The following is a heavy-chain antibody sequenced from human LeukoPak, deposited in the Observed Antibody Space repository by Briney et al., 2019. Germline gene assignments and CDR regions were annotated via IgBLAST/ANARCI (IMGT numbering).Heavy chain of an antibody. Sequence: GASVKVSCKASGYTFTSYYMHWVRQAPGQGLEWMGIINPSGGSTSYAQKFQGRVTMTRDTSTSTAYMELSRLRSDDTAVHYRVTVYSFGDYWGQGTLVTVSS. J-gene: IGHJ4*02. CDR1: GYTFTSYY. D-gene: IGHD3-16*01. CDR2: INPSGGST. CDR3: VTVYSFGDY. V-gene: IGHV1-46*01.